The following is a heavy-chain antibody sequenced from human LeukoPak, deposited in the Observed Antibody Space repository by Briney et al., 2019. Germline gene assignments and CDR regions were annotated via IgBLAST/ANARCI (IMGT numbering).Heavy chain of an antibody. CDR2: IRYDGSNK. Sequence: GGSLRLSCAASGFTFSSYGMHWVRQAPGKGLEWVAFIRYDGSNKYYADSVKGRFTISRDNSKNTLYLQMNSLRAEDTAVYYCARGRVGATPFDYWGQGTLVTVSS. J-gene: IGHJ4*02. D-gene: IGHD1-26*01. CDR1: GFTFSSYG. V-gene: IGHV3-30*02. CDR3: ARGRVGATPFDY.